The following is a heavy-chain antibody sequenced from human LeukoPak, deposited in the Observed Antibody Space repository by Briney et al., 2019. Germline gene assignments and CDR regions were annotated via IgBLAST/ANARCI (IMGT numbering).Heavy chain of an antibody. CDR3: ARGLDYGQYMDV. CDR2: MYTSGST. CDR1: GGSISSGSHY. D-gene: IGHD4-17*01. Sequence: PSQTLSLTCIVSGGSISSGSHYWSWIRQPAGKGLEWIGRMYTSGSTNYNPSLKSRVTISGDTSKNHFSLKLNSVTAADTAVYYCARGLDYGQYMDVWGKGTTVTISS. J-gene: IGHJ6*03. V-gene: IGHV4-61*02.